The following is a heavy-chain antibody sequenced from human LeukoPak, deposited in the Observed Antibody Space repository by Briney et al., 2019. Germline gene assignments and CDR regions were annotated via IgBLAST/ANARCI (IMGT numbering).Heavy chain of an antibody. CDR3: ASCSGGSCYFDY. CDR2: IYHSGST. Sequence: SETLSLTCAVSGGSISSSNWWSWVRQPPGKGLEWIGEIYHSGSTNYNPSLKSRVTISVDRSKNQFSLKLSSVSAADTAVYYCASCSGGSCYFDYWGQGTLVTVSS. V-gene: IGHV4-4*02. D-gene: IGHD2-15*01. CDR1: GGSISSSNW. J-gene: IGHJ4*02.